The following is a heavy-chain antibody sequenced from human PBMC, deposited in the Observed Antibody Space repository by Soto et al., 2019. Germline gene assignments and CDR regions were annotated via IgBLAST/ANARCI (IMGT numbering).Heavy chain of an antibody. CDR1: GFVFSSYG. CDR2: ISYDGSSN. Sequence: QAQLVESGGGVVQPGTSLTLSCAASGFVFSSYGFHWVRQAPGKGLEWVAIISYDGSSNYYADSVKGRFTISRDNSKSTLFLKMNSLRTEDSAIYYCATFGIYDFWSGYLHRDAVDLWGQGTMVTVFS. D-gene: IGHD3-3*01. CDR3: ATFGIYDFWSGYLHRDAVDL. J-gene: IGHJ3*01. V-gene: IGHV3-30*03.